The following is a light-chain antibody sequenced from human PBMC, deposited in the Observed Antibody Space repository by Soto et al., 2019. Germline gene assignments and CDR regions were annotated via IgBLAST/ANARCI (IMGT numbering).Light chain of an antibody. CDR2: EVT. CDR1: SSDVGGYNY. Sequence: QSALTQPASVSGSPGQSITISCTGTSSDVGGYNYVSWYQQYPGKAPKLMIYEVTNRPSGVSDHFSGSKSDNTASLTISGLQAEDEADYYCSSYTISSTWVFGGGTKLTVL. CDR3: SSYTISSTWV. J-gene: IGLJ3*02. V-gene: IGLV2-14*01.